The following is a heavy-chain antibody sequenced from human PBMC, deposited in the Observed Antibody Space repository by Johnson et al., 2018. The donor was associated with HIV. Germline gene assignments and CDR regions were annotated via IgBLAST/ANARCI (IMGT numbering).Heavy chain of an antibody. CDR3: ARDGTTGPSGDAFDI. CDR1: GFSVNSNY. J-gene: IGHJ3*02. Sequence: VQLVESGGGLVQPGGSLRLSCAASGFSVNSNYMSWVRQAPGRGLEWVSVFYSGGSAFYADSVKGRFILSRDNSKNTLFLQMNSLRPEDTAVYYCARDGTTGPSGDAFDIWGQGTMVTVSS. CDR2: FYSGGSA. D-gene: IGHD1-14*01. V-gene: IGHV3-66*01.